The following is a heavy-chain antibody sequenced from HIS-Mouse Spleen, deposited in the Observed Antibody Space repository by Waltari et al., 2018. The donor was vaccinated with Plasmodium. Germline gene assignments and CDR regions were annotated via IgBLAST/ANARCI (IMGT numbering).Heavy chain of an antibody. J-gene: IGHJ3*02. CDR3: ARVSPPANWGALNAFDI. CDR1: GGSISSGGYY. CDR2: IYYSGST. Sequence: LSPGLVKPSQTLSLTCTVSGGSISSGGYYWSWIRQHPGKGLEWIGYIYYSGSTYYNPSLKSRVTISVDTSKNPFSLKLSSVTAADTAVYYCARVSPPANWGALNAFDIWGQGTMVTVSS. V-gene: IGHV4-31*03. D-gene: IGHD7-27*01.